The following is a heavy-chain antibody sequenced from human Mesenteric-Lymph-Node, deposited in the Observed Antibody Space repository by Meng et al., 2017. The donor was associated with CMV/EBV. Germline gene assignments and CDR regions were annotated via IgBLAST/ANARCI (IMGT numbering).Heavy chain of an antibody. J-gene: IGHJ6*02. V-gene: IGHV4-61*03. D-gene: IGHD6-13*01. CDR1: Y. CDR3: TREGAGTPAAVGGEDVYYFGMDV. CDR2: ILYSGST. Sequence: YWTWIRQPQGKGLEWIGHILYSGSTNYNPALKSRVTMSLDTSENHFSLKLSSVTAADTAVYYCTREGAGTPAAVGGEDVYYFGMDVWGQGTTVTVSS.